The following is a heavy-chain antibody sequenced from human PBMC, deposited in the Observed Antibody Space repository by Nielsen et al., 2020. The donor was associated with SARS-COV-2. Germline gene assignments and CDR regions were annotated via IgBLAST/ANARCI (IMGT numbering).Heavy chain of an antibody. CDR3: ARASLLSYYYYYMDV. J-gene: IGHJ6*03. D-gene: IGHD2/OR15-2a*01. CDR1: GSTVSSNY. Sequence: GESLKISCAASGSTVSSNYMSWVRQAPGKGLEWVSVIYSGGSTYYADSVKGRFTISRDNSKNTLYLQMNSLRAEDTAVYYCARASLLSYYYYYMDVWGKGTTVTVSS. V-gene: IGHV3-53*01. CDR2: IYSGGST.